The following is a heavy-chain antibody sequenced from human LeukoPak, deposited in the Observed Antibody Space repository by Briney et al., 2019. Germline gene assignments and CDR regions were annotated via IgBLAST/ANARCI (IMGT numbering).Heavy chain of an antibody. CDR2: ISYDGSNK. CDR3: AKSGEDGSSWFRFTRSPSMPDY. D-gene: IGHD6-13*01. CDR1: GFTFSSYG. Sequence: PGGSLRLSCAASGFTFSSYGMHWVRQAPGKGLEWVAVISYDGSNKYYADSVKGRFTISRDNSKNTLYLQMNSLRAEDTAVYYCAKSGEDGSSWFRFTRSPSMPDYWGQGTLVTVSS. V-gene: IGHV3-30*18. J-gene: IGHJ4*02.